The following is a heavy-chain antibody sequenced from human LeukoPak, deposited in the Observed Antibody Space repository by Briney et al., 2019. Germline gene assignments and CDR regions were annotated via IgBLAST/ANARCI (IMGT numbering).Heavy chain of an antibody. CDR3: TTYSNRWYYFDN. CDR1: GFTFNNAW. Sequence: KPGGSLRLSCAACGFTFNNAWMSWVRQAPGKGLEWVGRIKSKTDGGTAEYAAPVKGRFTISRDDSKNTLYLQMNSLKTEDTAVYHCTTYSNRWYYFDNWGQGTLVTVSS. D-gene: IGHD6-13*01. J-gene: IGHJ4*02. CDR2: IKSKTDGGTA. V-gene: IGHV3-15*01.